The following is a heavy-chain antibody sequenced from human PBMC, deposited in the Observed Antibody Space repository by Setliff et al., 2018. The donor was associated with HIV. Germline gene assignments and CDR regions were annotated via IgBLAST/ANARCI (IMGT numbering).Heavy chain of an antibody. V-gene: IGHV3-21*01. CDR1: GFTFISST. D-gene: IGHD3-22*01. J-gene: IGHJ4*02. Sequence: PGGSLRLSCTVSGFTFISSTMNWVRQAPGKGLEWVASISSSGSYIHYADSLKGRFTISRDNAKNSQYLLMSDLRAEDTAVYYCARDREYYFDNSGSPSFDYWGQGTLVTVSS. CDR2: ISSSGSYI. CDR3: ARDREYYFDNSGSPSFDY.